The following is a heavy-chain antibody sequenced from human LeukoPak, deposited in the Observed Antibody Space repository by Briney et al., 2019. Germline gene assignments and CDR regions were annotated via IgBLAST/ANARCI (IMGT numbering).Heavy chain of an antibody. CDR3: ARGQGSVTTH. CDR1: GGSFSGYY. CDR2: INHSGSA. D-gene: IGHD4-17*01. J-gene: IGHJ4*02. Sequence: SETLSLTCAVSGGSFSGYYWTWIRQPPGKGLEWIGGINHSGSANYNPSLMSRVTISLDTSKNHFSLTLSAVTAADTAVYYCARGQGSVTTHWGQGTLVTVSS. V-gene: IGHV4-34*01.